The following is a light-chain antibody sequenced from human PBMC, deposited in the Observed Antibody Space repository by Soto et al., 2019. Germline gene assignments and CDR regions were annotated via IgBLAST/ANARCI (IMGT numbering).Light chain of an antibody. Sequence: IPVTQASFHLSGTVGEKVTITFPASQSISSWLAWYQQKPGKAPKLLIYDASSLEGGVPSRFSGSGSGTEFTLTISSLQADDFATYYCQKYSSYPLNCGGGTKGDIK. J-gene: IGKJ4*01. CDR3: QKYSSYPLN. CDR1: QSISSW. CDR2: DAS. V-gene: IGKV1-5*01.